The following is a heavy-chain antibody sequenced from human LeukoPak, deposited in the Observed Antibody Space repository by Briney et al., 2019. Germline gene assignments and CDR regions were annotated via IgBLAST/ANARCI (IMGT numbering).Heavy chain of an antibody. CDR1: GGSISSYY. D-gene: IGHD5-12*01. CDR2: IYTSGST. J-gene: IGHJ4*02. Sequence: SETLSLTCTVSGGSISSYYWSWVRQPPGQGLEWIGHIYTSGSTNYNPSLRSRVTILLGTSKNQLSLKLSSVTAADTAVYYCARHGAYSGYDHFDFWGQGTLVTVSS. CDR3: ARHGAYSGYDHFDF. V-gene: IGHV4-4*09.